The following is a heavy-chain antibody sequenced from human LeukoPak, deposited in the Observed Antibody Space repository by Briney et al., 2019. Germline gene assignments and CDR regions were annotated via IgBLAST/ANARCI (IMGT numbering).Heavy chain of an antibody. CDR2: ISYDGSNK. D-gene: IGHD2-21*01. CDR1: GFSFSNYG. Sequence: GGSLRLSCAASGFSFSNYGMHWVRQAPGKGLEWVAVISYDGSNKYYADSVKGRFTVSRDNSKNTLYLQMNSLRTDDTAVYYCATDQRLLLLYLFDHWGQGTLVTVSS. V-gene: IGHV3-30*03. CDR3: ATDQRLLLLYLFDH. J-gene: IGHJ4*02.